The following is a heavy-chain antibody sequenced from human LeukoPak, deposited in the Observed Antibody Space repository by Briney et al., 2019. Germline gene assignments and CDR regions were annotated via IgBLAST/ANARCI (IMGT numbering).Heavy chain of an antibody. CDR2: ISAYNGNT. V-gene: IGHV1-18*04. Sequence: ASVKVSCKASGYTFTGYYMHWVRQAPGQGLEWMGWISAYNGNTNYAQKLQGRVTMTTDTSTSTAYMELRSLRSDDTAVYYCASNWHLYDAFDIWGQGTMVTVSS. J-gene: IGHJ3*02. D-gene: IGHD3-16*01. CDR1: GYTFTGYY. CDR3: ASNWHLYDAFDI.